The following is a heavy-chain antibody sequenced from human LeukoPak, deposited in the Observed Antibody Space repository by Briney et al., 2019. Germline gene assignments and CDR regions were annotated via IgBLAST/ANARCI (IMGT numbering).Heavy chain of an antibody. CDR1: GFTFSSSW. CDR3: ARVVTTLAD. J-gene: IGHJ4*02. D-gene: IGHD4-23*01. V-gene: IGHV3-74*03. Sequence: GGSLRLSCAASGFTFSSSWMHWVRQAPGRGPVWVSRINPDATGTTYADSVKGRFTISRDNAKNTLYLQMNSLRAEDTAVYYCARVVTTLADWGQGTLVTVSS. CDR2: INPDATGT.